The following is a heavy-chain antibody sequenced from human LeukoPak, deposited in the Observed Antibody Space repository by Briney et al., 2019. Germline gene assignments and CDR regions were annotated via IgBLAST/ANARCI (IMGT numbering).Heavy chain of an antibody. V-gene: IGHV1-18*01. J-gene: IGHJ4*02. CDR3: ARDHALWSNCFDY. CDR1: AYSFTDYG. CDR2: FSGRNGNT. Sequence: ASVKVSCKASAYSFTDYGVTWVRQAPGQGLEWMGWFSGRNGNTNYSQRLQGRVTMTTDTSTSTAYMELRSRTSDDTAVYYCARDHALWSNCFDYWGQGTLVTVSS. D-gene: IGHD2/OR15-2a*01.